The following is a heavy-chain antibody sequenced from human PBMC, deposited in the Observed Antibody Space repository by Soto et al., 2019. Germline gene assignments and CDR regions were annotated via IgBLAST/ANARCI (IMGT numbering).Heavy chain of an antibody. CDR2: FSGSGGST. CDR1: GFTFSSYA. V-gene: IGHV3-23*01. D-gene: IGHD3-10*01. CDR3: GKTDSSGLVSCFDN. J-gene: IGHJ4*02. Sequence: EVQLLESGGGLVQPGGSLRLSCAASGFTFSSYAMSWVRQAPGKGLEWVSAFSGSGGSTYCADSLKGRFTLSRDNSKNIGYLQMNSLGAEDTAVYYCGKTDSSGLVSCFDNWGQGTLVTVSS.